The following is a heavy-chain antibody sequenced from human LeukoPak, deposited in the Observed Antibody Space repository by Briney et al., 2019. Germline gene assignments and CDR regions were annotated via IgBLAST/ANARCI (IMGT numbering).Heavy chain of an antibody. CDR2: ISYDGSNK. Sequence: RGSLRLSCAASGFTFSSYAKHWVRQAPGKGLEWVAVISYDGSNKYYADSVKGRFTISRDNSKNTLYLQMNSLRAEDTAVYYCARDMVPGVDSQDYWGQGTLVTVSS. D-gene: IGHD3-10*01. CDR3: ARDMVPGVDSQDY. J-gene: IGHJ4*02. V-gene: IGHV3-30-3*01. CDR1: GFTFSSYA.